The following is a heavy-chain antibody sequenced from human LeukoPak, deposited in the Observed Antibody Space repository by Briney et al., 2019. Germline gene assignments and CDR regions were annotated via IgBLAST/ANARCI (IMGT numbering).Heavy chain of an antibody. Sequence: GGSLRLSCAASGFTFSSYSMNWVRQAPGKGLEWVSSISSSSSYIYYADSVKGRFTISRDNAKNSLYLQMNSLRAEDTALYYCAKGIVVVPAAQYYFDYWGQGTLVTVSS. J-gene: IGHJ4*02. CDR1: GFTFSSYS. CDR3: AKGIVVVPAAQYYFDY. CDR2: ISSSSSYI. V-gene: IGHV3-21*04. D-gene: IGHD2-2*01.